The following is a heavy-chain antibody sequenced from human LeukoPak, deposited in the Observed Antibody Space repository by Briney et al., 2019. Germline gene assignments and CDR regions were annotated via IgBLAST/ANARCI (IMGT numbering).Heavy chain of an antibody. Sequence: PSETLSLTCTVSGGSISSGSYYWSWIRQPAGKGLEWIGRIYTSGSTNYNPSLKSRVTISVDTSKNQFSLKLSSVTAAHTAVYYCARIAMVAATQWFDPWGQGTLVTVSS. V-gene: IGHV4-61*02. CDR2: IYTSGST. D-gene: IGHD2-15*01. J-gene: IGHJ5*02. CDR1: GGSISSGSYY. CDR3: ARIAMVAATQWFDP.